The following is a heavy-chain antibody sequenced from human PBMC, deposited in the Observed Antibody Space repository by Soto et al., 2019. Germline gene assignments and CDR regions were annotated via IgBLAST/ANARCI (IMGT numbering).Heavy chain of an antibody. CDR1: GFTFSSYA. Sequence: PVGSLRLSCAASGFTFSSYAMSWVRQAPGKGLEWVSAISGSGGSTYYADSVKGRFTISRDNSKNTLYLQMNSLRAEDTAVYYCAKDQNIVVVPAATWFDPWGQGTLVTVSS. J-gene: IGHJ5*02. V-gene: IGHV3-23*01. CDR3: AKDQNIVVVPAATWFDP. D-gene: IGHD2-2*01. CDR2: ISGSGGST.